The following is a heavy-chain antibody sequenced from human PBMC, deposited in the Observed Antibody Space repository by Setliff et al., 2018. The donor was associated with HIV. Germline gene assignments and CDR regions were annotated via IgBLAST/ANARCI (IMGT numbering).Heavy chain of an antibody. CDR2: ISAYNGHT. V-gene: IGHV1-18*01. CDR1: GYTFTSYG. CDR3: ARGRSSGWYAGRSYYYYMDV. Sequence: ASVKVSCKASGYTFTSYGISWVRQAPGQGLEWMGWISAYNGHTNYAQKLQGRVTMTTDTSTRPAYMELRSLRSDDTAVYYCARGRSSGWYAGRSYYYYMDVWGKGTTVTVSS. D-gene: IGHD6-19*01. J-gene: IGHJ6*03.